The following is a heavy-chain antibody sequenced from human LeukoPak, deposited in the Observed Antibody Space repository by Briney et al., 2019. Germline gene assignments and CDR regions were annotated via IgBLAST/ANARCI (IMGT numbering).Heavy chain of an antibody. D-gene: IGHD2-15*01. V-gene: IGHV3-23*01. CDR1: GFTFSSYG. Sequence: PGGSLGLSCAASGFTFSSYGMSWVRQAPGKGLEWVSAISGSGGSTYYADSVKGRFTISRDNSKNTLYLQMNSLRAEDTAVYYCAKLGSDYMDVWGKGTTVTISS. CDR3: AKLGSDYMDV. J-gene: IGHJ6*03. CDR2: ISGSGGST.